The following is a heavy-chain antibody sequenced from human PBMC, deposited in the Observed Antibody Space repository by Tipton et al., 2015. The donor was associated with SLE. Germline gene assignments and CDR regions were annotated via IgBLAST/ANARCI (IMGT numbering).Heavy chain of an antibody. CDR2: VNPDGSST. D-gene: IGHD5-24*01. CDR3: ARDPSYKMDV. J-gene: IGHJ6*02. CDR1: GFTFSMYW. V-gene: IGHV3-74*03. Sequence: SLRLSCAASGFTFSMYWMHWVRQAPGKGLVWVSRVNPDGSSTTYADSVKGRFTISRDNARNTLYLQMNSLTAEDTAVYYCARDPSYKMDVWGQGTTVTVSS.